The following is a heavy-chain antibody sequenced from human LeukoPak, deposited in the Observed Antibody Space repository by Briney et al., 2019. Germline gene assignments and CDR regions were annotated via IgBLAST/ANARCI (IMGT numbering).Heavy chain of an antibody. CDR1: GFTFSSYG. Sequence: GRSLRLSCAASGFTFSSYGMHWVRQAPGKGLDWVAVISYDGSNKYYADSVKGRFTISRDNSKNTLFLQMNSLRAEDTAVYYCAKGSNRGVATIDYWGQGTLVTVST. CDR3: AKGSNRGVATIDY. V-gene: IGHV3-30*18. D-gene: IGHD5-12*01. J-gene: IGHJ4*02. CDR2: ISYDGSNK.